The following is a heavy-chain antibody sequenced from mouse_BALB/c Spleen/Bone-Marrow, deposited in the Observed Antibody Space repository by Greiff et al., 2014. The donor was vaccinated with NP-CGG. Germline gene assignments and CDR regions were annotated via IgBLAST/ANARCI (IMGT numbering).Heavy chain of an antibody. V-gene: IGHV1-7*01. D-gene: IGHD2-3*01. Sequence: QVQLQQSGAELAKPRASVKMSCKASGYTFTNYWMHWVKRRPGQGLEWIGYIDPSTGYTEYNQKFKDKATLTADKSSSTAYMQLSSLTSEDSAVYYCARGGIYDGYSYWGQGTLVTVSA. CDR1: GYTFTNYW. CDR2: IDPSTGYT. J-gene: IGHJ3*01. CDR3: ARGGIYDGYSY.